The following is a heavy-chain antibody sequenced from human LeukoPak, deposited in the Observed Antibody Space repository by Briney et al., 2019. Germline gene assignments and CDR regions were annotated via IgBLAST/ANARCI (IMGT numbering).Heavy chain of an antibody. V-gene: IGHV3-74*01. J-gene: IGHJ5*02. CDR3: ARSSYSPPWFDP. CDR2: INSDGTGT. D-gene: IGHD6-13*01. Sequence: PGGSLRLSCAASGFTFSSYGMHWVRQAPGKGLVWVSRINSDGTGTHYADSVKGRFTISRDNAKNTLYLQMNSLRAEDTALYYCARSSYSPPWFDPWGQGTLVTVSS. CDR1: GFTFSSYG.